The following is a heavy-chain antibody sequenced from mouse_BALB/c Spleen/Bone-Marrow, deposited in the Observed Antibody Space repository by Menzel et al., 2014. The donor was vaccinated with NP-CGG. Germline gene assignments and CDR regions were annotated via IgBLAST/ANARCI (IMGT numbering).Heavy chain of an antibody. V-gene: IGHV7-3*02. D-gene: IGHD2-1*01. CDR1: GFTFTDHY. J-gene: IGHJ2*01. CDR2: IRNKANGYTT. CDR3: ARDYLYYFDY. Sequence: EVKLVESGGGLVQPGGFLRLSCATSGFTFTDHYMSWVRQPPGKALEWLGFIRNKANGYTTEYSASVKGRFTISRDNSQSIVYLQMNTLRAEDSATYYCARDYLYYFDYWGQGTTLTV.